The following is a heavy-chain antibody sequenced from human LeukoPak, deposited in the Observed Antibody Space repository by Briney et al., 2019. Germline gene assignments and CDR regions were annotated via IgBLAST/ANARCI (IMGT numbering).Heavy chain of an antibody. CDR1: GGSISDNDYS. V-gene: IGHV4-39*01. CDR2: VHYSGTT. Sequence: SEALSLTCNVSGGSISDNDYSWDWIRQPPGKGLEWMGCVHYSGTTYSNPSLKSRISISVDTSKSQFSLKLRSVTAADTAVYYCARRYYFVSGSYYPFDFWGQGTLVTVSS. D-gene: IGHD3-10*01. CDR3: ARRYYFVSGSYYPFDF. J-gene: IGHJ4*02.